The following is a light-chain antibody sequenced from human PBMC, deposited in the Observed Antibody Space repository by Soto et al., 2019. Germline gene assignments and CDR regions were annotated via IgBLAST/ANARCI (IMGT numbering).Light chain of an antibody. CDR2: AAS. V-gene: IGKV1-8*01. CDR1: QSISSY. Sequence: AIRMTQSPSSFSASTGDRVTITCRASQSISSYLAWYQQKPGKAPKLLIYAASTLQSGVPSRFSGSVSGTDFTLTISCLQSEDFATYYRQQYYSYPPYTFGQGTKLEI. CDR3: QQYYSYPPYT. J-gene: IGKJ2*01.